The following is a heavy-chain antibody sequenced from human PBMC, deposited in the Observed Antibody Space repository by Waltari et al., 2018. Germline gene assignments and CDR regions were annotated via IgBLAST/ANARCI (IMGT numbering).Heavy chain of an antibody. CDR3: ARDPLYYYDRKDYYMDV. CDR1: GYTFTGYY. Sequence: QVQLVQSGAEVKKPGASVKVSCKASGYTFTGYYMHWVRQAPEQGLEWMGRINPNSGGTNYAQKFQGRVTMTRDTSISTAYMELSRLRSDDTAVYYCARDPLYYYDRKDYYMDVWGKGTTVTVSS. CDR2: INPNSGGT. J-gene: IGHJ6*03. D-gene: IGHD3-22*01. V-gene: IGHV1-2*06.